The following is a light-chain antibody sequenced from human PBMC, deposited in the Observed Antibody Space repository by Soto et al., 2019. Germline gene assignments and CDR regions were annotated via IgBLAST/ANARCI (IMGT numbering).Light chain of an antibody. CDR2: DAS. J-gene: IGKJ1*01. V-gene: IGKV1-5*01. CDR3: QQYSSSSPT. CDR1: QTISIY. Sequence: DIQMTQSPSTLSASVGDRVTITCRASQTISIYLAWCQQRPGEAPKLLIYDASTLESGVPARFSGSVSGREFTLTISSQQPDDFATYYFQQYSSSSPTFGQGTKVEIQ.